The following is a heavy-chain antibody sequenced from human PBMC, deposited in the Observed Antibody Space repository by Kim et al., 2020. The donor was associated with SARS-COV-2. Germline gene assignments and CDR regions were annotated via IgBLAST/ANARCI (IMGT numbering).Heavy chain of an antibody. Sequence: SETLSLTCTVSGGSISSYYWSWIRQPPGKGLEWIGYIYYSGSTNYNPSLKSRVTISVDTSKNQFSLKLSSVTAADTAVYYCARAPSSSWYIGAFEIWGQGTMVTVSS. CDR1: GGSISSYY. J-gene: IGHJ3*02. CDR3: ARAPSSSWYIGAFEI. CDR2: IYYSGST. D-gene: IGHD6-13*01. V-gene: IGHV4-59*01.